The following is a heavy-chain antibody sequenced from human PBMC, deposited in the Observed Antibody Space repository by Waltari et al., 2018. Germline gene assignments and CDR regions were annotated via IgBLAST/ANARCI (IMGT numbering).Heavy chain of an antibody. Sequence: EVQLVESGGGLVKPGGSLRLSCAASGFTFSSYSMNWVRQAPGKGLEWVSSISSSSSSYIYYADSVKGRFTISRDNAKNSLYLQMNSLRAEDTAVYYCAREIEQQLHDAFDIWGQGTMVTVSS. J-gene: IGHJ3*02. CDR3: AREIEQQLHDAFDI. V-gene: IGHV3-21*01. CDR1: GFTFSSYS. CDR2: ISSSSSSYI. D-gene: IGHD6-13*01.